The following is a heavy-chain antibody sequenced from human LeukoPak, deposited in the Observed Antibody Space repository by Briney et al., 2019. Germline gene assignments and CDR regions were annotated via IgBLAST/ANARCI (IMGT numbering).Heavy chain of an antibody. J-gene: IGHJ4*02. Sequence: PGGSLRLACAASGFTFSSHAMSWVRQAPGKGLEWVSVISGSSSSTYYADSVKGRFTISRDKSKNTLYLQMNSLRVEDTAVYYCAKGLGYTYGCFDYWGQGTLVIVSS. CDR2: ISGSSSST. CDR3: AKGLGYTYGCFDY. D-gene: IGHD5-18*01. CDR1: GFTFSSHA. V-gene: IGHV3-23*01.